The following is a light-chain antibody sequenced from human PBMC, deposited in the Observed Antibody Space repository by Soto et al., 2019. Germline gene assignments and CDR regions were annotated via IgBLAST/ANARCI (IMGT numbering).Light chain of an antibody. CDR1: QSVSSY. CDR3: LQRSNWPTKWT. J-gene: IGKJ1*01. CDR2: DVS. Sequence: EIVLTQSPATLSLSPGERATLSCRASQSVSSYLAWYQQKPGQAPRLLIYDVSNRATGIPARFSGSGSGTDFTLTFGSLEPEDFAVYYCLQRSNWPTKWTFGQGTKVDI. V-gene: IGKV3-11*01.